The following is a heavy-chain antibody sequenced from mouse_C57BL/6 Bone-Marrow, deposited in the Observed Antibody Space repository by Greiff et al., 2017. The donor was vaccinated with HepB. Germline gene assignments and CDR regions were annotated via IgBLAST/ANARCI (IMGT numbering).Heavy chain of an antibody. D-gene: IGHD1-1*01. CDR2: IYPGSGST. V-gene: IGHV1-55*01. CDR1: GYTFTSYW. CDR3: ARDYYGSSYFYYFDY. Sequence: QVQLQQPGAELVKPGASVKMSCKASGYTFTSYWITWVKQRPGQGLEWIGDIYPGSGSTNYNEKFKSKATLTVDTSSSTAYMQLISLTSEDSAVYYCARDYYGSSYFYYFDYWGQGTTLTVSS. J-gene: IGHJ2*01.